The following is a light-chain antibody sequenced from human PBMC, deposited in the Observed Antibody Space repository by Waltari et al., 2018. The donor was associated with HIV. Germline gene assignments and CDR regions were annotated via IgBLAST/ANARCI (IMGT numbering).Light chain of an antibody. CDR2: QEK. Sequence: DLSQDPAVSVSPGQTVTLACFGVNLGNKYTSWIQQKAGQPPVLVLYQEKQSPSGIPDRFSGSTPGDTASLIISDTQAVDEAEYFCQAWVGDAVIFGGGTKLTVL. V-gene: IGLV3-1*01. J-gene: IGLJ2*01. CDR1: NLGNKY. CDR3: QAWVGDAVI.